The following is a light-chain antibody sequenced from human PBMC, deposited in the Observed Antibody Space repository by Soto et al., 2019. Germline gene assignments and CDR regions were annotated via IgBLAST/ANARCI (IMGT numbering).Light chain of an antibody. CDR3: SACDDSLHGLV. CDR2: SNN. J-gene: IGLJ2*01. V-gene: IGLV1-44*01. Sequence: QSVLTQPPSASGTPGQRVTISCSGSSSNIGSKTVNWYQQLPGTTPKLLINSNNQRPSGVPDRFSGSKSGTSATLDISGLQSEDEDDYYCSACDDSLHGLVFGGGTKLTVL. CDR1: SSNIGSKT.